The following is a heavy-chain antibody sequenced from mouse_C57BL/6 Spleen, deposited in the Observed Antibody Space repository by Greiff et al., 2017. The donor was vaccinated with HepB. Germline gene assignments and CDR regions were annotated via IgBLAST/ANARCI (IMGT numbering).Heavy chain of an antibody. Sequence: QVQLKQSGPGLVAPSQSLSITCTVSGFSLTSYAISWVRQPPGKGLEWLGVIWTGGGTNYNSALKSRLSISKDNSKSQVFLKMNSLQTDDTARYYCARIYYYGSSYVDYAMDYWGQGTSVTVSS. CDR3: ARIYYYGSSYVDYAMDY. CDR1: GFSLTSYA. V-gene: IGHV2-9-1*01. CDR2: IWTGGGT. D-gene: IGHD1-1*01. J-gene: IGHJ4*01.